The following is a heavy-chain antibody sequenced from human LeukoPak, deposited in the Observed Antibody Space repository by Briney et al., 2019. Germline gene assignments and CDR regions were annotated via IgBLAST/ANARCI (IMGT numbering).Heavy chain of an antibody. CDR3: ARGSTLGGWYAFGY. V-gene: IGHV4-61*02. J-gene: IGHJ4*02. CDR1: GGSISSGSYY. CDR2: IYTSGST. Sequence: PSETLSLTCTVSGGSISSGSYYWSWIRQPAGKGLEWIGRIYTSGSTNYNPSLKSRVTISVDTSKNQFSLKLSSVTAADTAVYYCARGSTLGGWYAFGYWGQGTLVTVSS. D-gene: IGHD6-19*01.